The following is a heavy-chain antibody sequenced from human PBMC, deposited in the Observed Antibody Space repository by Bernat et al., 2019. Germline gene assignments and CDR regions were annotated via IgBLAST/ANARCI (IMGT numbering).Heavy chain of an antibody. J-gene: IGHJ5*02. CDR3: AKDLVATTTEAT. CDR2: ISGSGGRT. CDR1: GFTFSSYA. V-gene: IGHV3-23*04. Sequence: EVQLVESGGDLIQPGGSLRLSCAASGFTFSSYAMSWVRQAPGKGLEWVSNISGSGGRTHYADSVRGRFTISRDNSKNTLYLQMNSLRAEDTAVYYCAKDLVATTTEATWGQGTLVTVSS. D-gene: IGHD5-12*01.